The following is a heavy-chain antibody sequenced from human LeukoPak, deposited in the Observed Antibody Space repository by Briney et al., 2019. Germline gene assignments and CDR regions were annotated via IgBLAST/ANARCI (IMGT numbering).Heavy chain of an antibody. V-gene: IGHV3-21*01. Sequence: GGSLRLSCAASGFTFNIYNMNWVRQAPGKGLEWVSAISSGSDYTYYADSVKGRFTFSRDHATNSLYLQMNSLRAEDTAVYSCAREYYGDPTGIWGQGTLVTVSS. D-gene: IGHD4-17*01. CDR3: AREYYGDPTGI. CDR2: ISSGSDYT. J-gene: IGHJ4*02. CDR1: GFTFNIYN.